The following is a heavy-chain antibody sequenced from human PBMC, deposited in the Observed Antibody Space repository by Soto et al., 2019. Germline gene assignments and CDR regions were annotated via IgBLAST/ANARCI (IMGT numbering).Heavy chain of an antibody. J-gene: IGHJ4*02. CDR2: ISAYNDNT. CDR3: ARGPLRRGGEPRSDDY. CDR1: GYTFTSYG. Sequence: QVQLVQSGAEVKKPGASVKVSCEASGYTFTSYGISWVRQAPGQGLEWIGWISAYNDNTNYAQKLQGRVTMTTDTSTSTAYMELRSLRSDDTAVYYCARGPLRRGGEPRSDDYWGQGTLVTVSS. D-gene: IGHD7-27*01. V-gene: IGHV1-18*01.